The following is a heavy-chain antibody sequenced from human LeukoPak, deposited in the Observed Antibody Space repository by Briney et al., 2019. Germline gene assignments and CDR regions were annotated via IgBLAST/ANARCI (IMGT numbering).Heavy chain of an antibody. CDR1: GFTFSSYA. CDR2: ISGSDGST. J-gene: IGHJ6*03. CDR3: ARGGAYYYYMDV. D-gene: IGHD4/OR15-4a*01. Sequence: PGGSLRLSCAASGFTFSSYAMSWVRQAPGKGLECVSSISGSDGSTYYADSVKGRFTISRDNSKNTLYLQMNSLRAEDTAVYYCARGGAYYYYMDVWGKGTTVTVSS. V-gene: IGHV3-23*01.